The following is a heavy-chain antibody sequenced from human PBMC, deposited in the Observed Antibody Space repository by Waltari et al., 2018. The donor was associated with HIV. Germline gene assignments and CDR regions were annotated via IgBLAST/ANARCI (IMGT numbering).Heavy chain of an antibody. CDR2: MDPNSGET. Sequence: QEQLVQSGAEVKKPGATAKVSCKASGYSFTSFDINWVRQATGQGPEWMGWMDPNSGETGYAQKFQGRVTMTRNTAKNTASLELSSLRFEDTAIYYCATALGTYGLYQYHGLNVWGQGTKVTVSS. CDR3: ATALGTYGLYQYHGLNV. CDR1: GYSFTSFD. J-gene: IGHJ6*02. V-gene: IGHV1-8*01. D-gene: IGHD3-10*01.